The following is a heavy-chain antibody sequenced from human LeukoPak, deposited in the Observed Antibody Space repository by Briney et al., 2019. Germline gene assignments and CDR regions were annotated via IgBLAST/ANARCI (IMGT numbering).Heavy chain of an antibody. CDR3: VRRSRSYLFDY. CDR2: IYPGDSDT. D-gene: IGHD6-13*01. CDR1: GYSFSNYW. Sequence: GESLKISCEGSGYSFSNYWIGWVRQMPGKGLEWMGIIYPGDSDTRYSPSFQGQVTISADTSISTAYLHWSSLEASDTAMYYCVRRSRSYLFDYWGQGILVTVSS. V-gene: IGHV5-51*01. J-gene: IGHJ4*02.